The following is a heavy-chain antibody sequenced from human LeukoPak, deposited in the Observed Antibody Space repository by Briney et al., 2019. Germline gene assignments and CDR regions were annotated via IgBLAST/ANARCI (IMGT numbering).Heavy chain of an antibody. D-gene: IGHD3-9*01. J-gene: IGHJ4*02. CDR1: GYIFTSYG. Sequence: ASVKVSCKASGYIFTSYGISWVRQAPGQGLEWMGWISAYNGNTNYAQKLQGRVTMATDTSTSTAYMELRSLRSDDTAVYYCARGRSDFLPGYFSLAAFDYGGREPLVTVSS. V-gene: IGHV1-18*04. CDR3: ARGRSDFLPGYFSLAAFDY. CDR2: ISAYNGNT.